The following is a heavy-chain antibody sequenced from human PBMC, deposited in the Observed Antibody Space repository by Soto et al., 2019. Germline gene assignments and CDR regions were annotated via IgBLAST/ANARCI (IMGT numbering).Heavy chain of an antibody. CDR1: GGIITSGGYY. Sequence: PSETLSLTCTVSGGIITSGGYYWSWLRQRPGKGLEWIGCVYHSGTSHSNPSLEGRVSLSVDTSRNHFSLSLRSVTAADTAVYYCVSDSNSRAVGVTLFGYWGQGTLVTVAS. D-gene: IGHD1-26*01. CDR3: VSDSNSRAVGVTLFGY. J-gene: IGHJ4*02. V-gene: IGHV4-31*03. CDR2: VYHSGTS.